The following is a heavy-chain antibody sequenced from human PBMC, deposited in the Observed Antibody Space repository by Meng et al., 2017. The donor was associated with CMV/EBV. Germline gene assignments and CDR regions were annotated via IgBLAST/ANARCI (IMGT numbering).Heavy chain of an antibody. V-gene: IGHV3-7*01. J-gene: IGHJ4*02. D-gene: IGHD3-9*01. CDR3: AGQYYDILTGYYNVIGVFDY. CDR1: GFTFSSYW. Sequence: GGSLRLSCAASGFTFSSYWMSWVRQAPGKGLEWVANIKQDGSEKYYVDSVKGRFTISRDNAKNSLYLQMNSLRAEDTAVYYCAGQYYDILTGYYNVIGVFDYWGQGTLVTVSS. CDR2: IKQDGSEK.